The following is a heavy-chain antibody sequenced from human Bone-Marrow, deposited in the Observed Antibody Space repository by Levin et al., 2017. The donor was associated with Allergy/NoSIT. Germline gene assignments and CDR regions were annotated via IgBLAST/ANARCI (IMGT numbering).Heavy chain of an antibody. CDR2: ISYGGRNK. CDR1: GFTLSTYG. Sequence: PGGSLRLSCAASGFTLSTYGMHWVRQAPGKGLEWLAVISYGGRNKFYGDSVKGRFTISRDIPNNTLYLQMNSLTDEDTAIYYCARRPEGNGFDVWGRGTMVTVSS. J-gene: IGHJ3*01. CDR3: ARRPEGNGFDV. V-gene: IGHV3-30*03. D-gene: IGHD1-14*01.